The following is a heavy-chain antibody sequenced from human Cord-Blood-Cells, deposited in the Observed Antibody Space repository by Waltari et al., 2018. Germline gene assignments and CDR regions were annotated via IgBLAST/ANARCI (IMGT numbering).Heavy chain of an antibody. CDR1: GGSFSGYY. J-gene: IGHJ4*02. D-gene: IGHD2-2*01. Sequence: QVQLQPWGAGLLKPSETLSLTCAVYGGSFSGYYWSWIRQAPGKGLEWIGEINHSGSPNYNPSLKSRVTISVDTSKNQFSLKLSSVTAADTAVYYCARGEGYCSSTSCYYFDYWGQGTLVTVSS. CDR2: INHSGSP. V-gene: IGHV4-34*01. CDR3: ARGEGYCSSTSCYYFDY.